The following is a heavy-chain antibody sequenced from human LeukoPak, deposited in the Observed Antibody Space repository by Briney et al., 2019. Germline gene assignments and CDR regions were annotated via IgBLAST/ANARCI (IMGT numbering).Heavy chain of an antibody. CDR3: ARLTGISYGKYYFDF. CDR2: LTGANDYI. D-gene: IGHD1-1*01. J-gene: IGHJ4*02. CDR1: GFSFSTFA. V-gene: IGHV3-21*01. Sequence: GGSLRLSCAASGFSFSTFAMEWVRQAPGKGLEWVASLTGANDYIYHADSVKGRLTISRDNAKNSLFLQMDSLRPEDTAVYYCARLTGISYGKYYFDFWGRGTLVTVSS.